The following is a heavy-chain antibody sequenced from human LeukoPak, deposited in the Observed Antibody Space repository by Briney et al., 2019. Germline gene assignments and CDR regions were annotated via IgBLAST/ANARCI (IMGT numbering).Heavy chain of an antibody. CDR3: ARALGYCSGGSCTRGYNWFDP. D-gene: IGHD2-15*01. CDR1: GGSISSSDYY. V-gene: IGHV4-39*01. Sequence: SETLSLTCTVSGGSISSSDYYWGWIRQPPGKGLEWIGSTYYGGSTYYNPSLKSRVTISVDTSMNQFSLKLSFVTTADTAVYYCARALGYCSGGSCTRGYNWFDPWGQGTLVTVPS. CDR2: TYYGGST. J-gene: IGHJ5*02.